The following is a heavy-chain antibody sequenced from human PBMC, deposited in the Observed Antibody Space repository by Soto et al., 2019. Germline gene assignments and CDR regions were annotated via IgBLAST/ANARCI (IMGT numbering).Heavy chain of an antibody. CDR1: GGSFSGYY. D-gene: IGHD3-10*01. CDR3: ARGKFDYGEGSYSHHFDD. Sequence: QVQLQQWGAGLLKPSETLSLTCAVYGGSFSGYYWSWIRQPPGKGLEWIGEINHSGSTNYNPSLKSRVTISVDTSKNQFSLKLSSVTAADTAVYYCARGKFDYGEGSYSHHFDDWGQGTLVTVSS. J-gene: IGHJ4*02. V-gene: IGHV4-34*01. CDR2: INHSGST.